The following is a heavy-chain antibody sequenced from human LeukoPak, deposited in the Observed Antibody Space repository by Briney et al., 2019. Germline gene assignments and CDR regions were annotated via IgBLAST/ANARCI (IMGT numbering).Heavy chain of an antibody. V-gene: IGHV4-38-2*02. CDR3: ARVRYFDWSPGWFDP. J-gene: IGHJ5*02. CDR2: IYHSGST. Sequence: SETLSLTCTVSGYSISSGYYWGWIRQPPGKGLEWIGSIYHSGSTYYNPSLKSRVTISVDTSKNQFSLKLSSVTAADTAVYYFARVRYFDWSPGWFDPWGQGTLVSVSS. CDR1: GYSISSGYY. D-gene: IGHD3-9*01.